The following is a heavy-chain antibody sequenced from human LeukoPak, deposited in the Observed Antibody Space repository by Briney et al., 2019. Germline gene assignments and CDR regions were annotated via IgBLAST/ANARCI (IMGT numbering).Heavy chain of an antibody. J-gene: IGHJ4*02. CDR1: GGSISSYY. V-gene: IGHV4-59*12. D-gene: IGHD3-3*01. CDR3: ARGKILEWFRPFDY. CDR2: IYYSGST. Sequence: SETLSLTCTVSGGSISSYYWSWIRQPPGKGLEWIGYIYYSGSTNYNPSLKSRVTISVDTSKNQFSLKLSSVTAADTAVYYCARGKILEWFRPFDYWGQGTLVTVSS.